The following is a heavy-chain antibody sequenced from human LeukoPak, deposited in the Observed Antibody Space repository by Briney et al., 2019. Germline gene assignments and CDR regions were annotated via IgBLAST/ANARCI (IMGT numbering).Heavy chain of an antibody. D-gene: IGHD4-17*01. J-gene: IGHJ4*02. Sequence: GGSLRLSCAASGFTFSNFAMNWVRQAPGKGLEWVAFISYDGSIKSYADSVKSRFAVSRDNAKNTLYLQMNSLRAEDTAVYYCARDPDDYGDYSYFDYWGQGTLVTVSS. CDR3: ARDPDDYGDYSYFDY. V-gene: IGHV3-30*09. CDR1: GFTFSNFA. CDR2: ISYDGSIK.